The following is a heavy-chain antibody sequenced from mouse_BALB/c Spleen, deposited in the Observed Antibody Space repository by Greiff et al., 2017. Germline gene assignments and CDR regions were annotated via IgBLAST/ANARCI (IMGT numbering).Heavy chain of an antibody. J-gene: IGHJ2*01. Sequence: DVKLVESGGGLVKLGGSLKLSCAASGFTFSSYYMSWVRQTPEKRLELVAAINSNGGSTYYPDTVKGRFTISRDNAKNTLYLQMSSLKSEDTALYYCARQIIGSYFDYWGQGTTLTVSS. CDR1: GFTFSSYY. CDR2: INSNGGST. V-gene: IGHV5-6-2*01. CDR3: ARQIIGSYFDY.